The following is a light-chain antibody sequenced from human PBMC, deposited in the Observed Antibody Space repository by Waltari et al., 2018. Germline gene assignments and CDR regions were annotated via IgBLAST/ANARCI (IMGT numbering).Light chain of an antibody. CDR1: QSISTS. V-gene: IGKV1-39*01. CDR3: QQSYSASSPT. Sequence: DIQMTQSPSSLSASVGDRVTITCRTSQSISTSLNWYQPEPGRVPKLLIYGADSLQSGVPSKFSGSGSGTDFTLIISSLQREDYATYYCQQSYSASSPTFGPGTKV. J-gene: IGKJ3*01. CDR2: GAD.